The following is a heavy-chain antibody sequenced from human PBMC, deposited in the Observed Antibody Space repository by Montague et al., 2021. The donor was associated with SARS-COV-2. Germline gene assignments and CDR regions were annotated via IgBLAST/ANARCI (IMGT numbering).Heavy chain of an antibody. CDR2: LSGSSTHK. CDR1: GFTFSNYF. D-gene: IGHD3-3*01. CDR3: ARGYLDVWSGNHYGMDV. V-gene: IGHV3-21*01. J-gene: IGHJ6*02. Sequence: SLRLSCAASGFTFSNYFMNWVRQAPGQGLEWVSSLSGSSTHKYYSDSLKGRFTISRDNAKNSPYLQINSLRAEDTAVYYCARGYLDVWSGNHYGMDVWGQGTTVTVSS.